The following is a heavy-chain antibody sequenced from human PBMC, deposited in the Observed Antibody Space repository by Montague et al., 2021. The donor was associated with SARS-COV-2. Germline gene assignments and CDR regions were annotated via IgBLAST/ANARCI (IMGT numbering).Heavy chain of an antibody. CDR2: MHDSGTA. Sequence: SETLSLTCTVSDGSIRSYYWNWMRQTPGKGLEWIGYMHDSGTASYNPSLRSRVTLMVDASRNQFSLELSSVTAADTAMYYCTRLPRGSGTWGYFDYWAQGTLVTVSP. D-gene: IGHD3-10*01. V-gene: IGHV4-59*08. J-gene: IGHJ4*02. CDR1: DGSIRSYY. CDR3: TRLPRGSGTWGYFDY.